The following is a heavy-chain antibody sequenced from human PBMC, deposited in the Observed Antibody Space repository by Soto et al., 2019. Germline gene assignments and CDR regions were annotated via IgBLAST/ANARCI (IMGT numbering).Heavy chain of an antibody. D-gene: IGHD3-9*01. CDR2: ISGSGGST. J-gene: IGHJ6*02. V-gene: IGHV3-23*01. CDR3: ARTPEYYDILTGPYYYGMDV. Sequence: PGGSLRLSCAASGFTFSSYAMSWVRQAPGKGLEWVSAISGSGGSTYYADSVKGRFTISRDNSKNTLYLQMNSLRAEDTAVYYCARTPEYYDILTGPYYYGMDVWGPGTKVTVYS. CDR1: GFTFSSYA.